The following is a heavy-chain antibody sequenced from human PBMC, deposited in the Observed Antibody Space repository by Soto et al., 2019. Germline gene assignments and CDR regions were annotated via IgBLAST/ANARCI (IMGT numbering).Heavy chain of an antibody. V-gene: IGHV1-69*13. D-gene: IGHD5-18*01. J-gene: IGHJ6*02. Sequence: SVKVSCKASGYTFTSYFMHWVRQAPGQGLEWMGIILPSFGSAIYAQKFQGRVTITADESTSTAYMELSSLRSEDTAVYYCASYSYGPKEYYYYYGMDVWGQGTTVTVSS. CDR3: ASYSYGPKEYYYYYGMDV. CDR1: GYTFTSYF. CDR2: ILPSFGSA.